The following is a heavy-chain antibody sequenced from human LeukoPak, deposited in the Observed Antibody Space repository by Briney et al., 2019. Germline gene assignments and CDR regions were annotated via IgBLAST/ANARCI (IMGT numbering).Heavy chain of an antibody. J-gene: IGHJ4*02. CDR3: ARAAVLWFGELIFDY. D-gene: IGHD3-10*01. CDR2: INPNSGGT. Sequence: ASVKVSCKASGYTFTGYYMHWVRQAPGQGLEWMGWINPNSGGTNYAQKFQGRVTMTRDTSISTAYMELSRLRSDDTAVYYCARAAVLWFGELIFDYWGQGTLVTVSS. CDR1: GYTFTGYY. V-gene: IGHV1-2*02.